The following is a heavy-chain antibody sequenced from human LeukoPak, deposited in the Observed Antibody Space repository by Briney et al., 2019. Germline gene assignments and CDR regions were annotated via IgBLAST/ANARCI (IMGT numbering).Heavy chain of an antibody. D-gene: IGHD3-3*01. CDR2: VHSYTGDT. CDR1: GYIFMTYG. Sequence: ASVKVSCKTSGYIFMTYGISWVRQAPGQGLEWVGWVHSYTGDTKYAQKFRGRVTITADTATSTGYMELRSLTSDDTAIYYCAKARRISISGEVCPHWFETWGQGTLVTVS. CDR3: AKARRISISGEVCPHWFET. V-gene: IGHV1-18*01. J-gene: IGHJ5*02.